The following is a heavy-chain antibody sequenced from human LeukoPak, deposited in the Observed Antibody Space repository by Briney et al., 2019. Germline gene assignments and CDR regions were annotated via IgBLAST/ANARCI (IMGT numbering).Heavy chain of an antibody. Sequence: GGSLRLSCAASGFTFSSYWMSWVRQAPGKGLEWVGRIKSKTDGGTTDYAAPVKGRFTISRDDSKNTLYLQMNSLKTEDTAVYYCTTVLNSGVLWFGELSHFDYWGQGTLVTVSS. D-gene: IGHD3-10*01. CDR1: GFTFSSYW. CDR3: TTVLNSGVLWFGELSHFDY. CDR2: IKSKTDGGTT. V-gene: IGHV3-15*01. J-gene: IGHJ4*02.